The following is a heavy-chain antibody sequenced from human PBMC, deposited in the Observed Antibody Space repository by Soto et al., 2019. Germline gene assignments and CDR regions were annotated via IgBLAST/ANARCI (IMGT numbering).Heavy chain of an antibody. J-gene: IGHJ5*02. Sequence: TLSLTCSVSGAALNSGNYYWSWIRQVPGKGLEWIGHIYVTGAVDYNPSLRDRITISQDTSEGQFSLNLRLVTAADTAVYYCARLRIATNNYKWFDPWGQGTLVTVSS. CDR3: ARLRIATNNYKWFDP. D-gene: IGHD2-21*01. CDR2: IYVTGAV. V-gene: IGHV4-31*03. CDR1: GAALNSGNYY.